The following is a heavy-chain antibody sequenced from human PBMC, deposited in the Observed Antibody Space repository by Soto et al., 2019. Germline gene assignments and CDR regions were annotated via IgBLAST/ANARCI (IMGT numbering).Heavy chain of an antibody. Sequence: SETLSLTCTVSGGSVSSSSFYWSWVRQPPGKGLEWIVYIYYSGSTNYNPSLKSRVTISVDTSKNQFSLKLSSVTAADTAVYYCARDLYYGSGPLRPDPYYYYGMDVWGQGTTVTVSS. J-gene: IGHJ6*02. CDR2: IYYSGST. CDR3: ARDLYYGSGPLRPDPYYYYGMDV. V-gene: IGHV4-61*01. D-gene: IGHD3-10*01. CDR1: GGSVSSSSFY.